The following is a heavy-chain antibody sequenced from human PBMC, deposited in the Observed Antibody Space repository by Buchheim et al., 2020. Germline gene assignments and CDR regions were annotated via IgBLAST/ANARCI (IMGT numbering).Heavy chain of an antibody. CDR3: AKDGYSSSWSEGYYYYGMDV. CDR1: GFTFSSYA. CDR2: ISGSGGST. D-gene: IGHD6-13*01. V-gene: IGHV3-23*01. Sequence: EVQLLESGGGLVQPGGSLRLSCAASGFTFSSYAMSWVRQAPGKGLEWVSAISGSGGSTYYADSVKGRFTISRDNSKNTLYLQMNSLRAEDTAVYYCAKDGYSSSWSEGYYYYGMDVWGQGTT. J-gene: IGHJ6*02.